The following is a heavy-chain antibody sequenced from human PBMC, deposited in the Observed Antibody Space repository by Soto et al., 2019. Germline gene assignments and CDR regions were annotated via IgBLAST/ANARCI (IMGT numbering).Heavy chain of an antibody. J-gene: IGHJ6*02. CDR3: AGGGRYYYYYGMDV. CDR1: GGSFSGYY. V-gene: IGHV4-34*01. CDR2: INHSGST. Sequence: QVQLQQWGAGLLKPSETLSLTCAVYGGSFSGYYWSWIRQPPGKALEWIGEINHSGSTNYNPSLKSRVTISVDTSKTQFSLKLSSVTAADTAVYYCAGGGRYYYYYGMDVWGQGTTVAVSS.